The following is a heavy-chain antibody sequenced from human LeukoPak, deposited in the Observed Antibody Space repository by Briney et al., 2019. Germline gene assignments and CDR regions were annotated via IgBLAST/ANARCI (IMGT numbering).Heavy chain of an antibody. V-gene: IGHV1-18*01. J-gene: IGHJ6*03. CDR1: GYTFTTYG. Sequence: ASVKVSCKASGYTFTTYGIRWVRQAPGQGLEWMGWISAYNGNTNYAQKLPGRVTMTTDTSTSTAYMELRRLRSGDTAVYYCARDHSGYDYFWSGPKWVLYYYYYYYMDVWGKGTTVTVSS. CDR3: ARDHSGYDYFWSGPKWVLYYYYYYYMDV. D-gene: IGHD3-3*01. CDR2: ISAYNGNT.